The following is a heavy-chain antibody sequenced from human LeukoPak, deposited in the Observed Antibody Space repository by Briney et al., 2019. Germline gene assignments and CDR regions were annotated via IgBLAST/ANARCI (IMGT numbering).Heavy chain of an antibody. J-gene: IGHJ4*02. D-gene: IGHD1-7*01. Sequence: ASVKVSCKASGYTFTTYGISWVRQAPGQGLEWMGWISAYNGNTNYAQKFQGRVTMTTDTSTSTAYMGLRSLRSDDTAVYYCARELSWNSMLSYSWGQGTLVTVSS. CDR3: ARELSWNSMLSYS. V-gene: IGHV1-18*01. CDR1: GYTFTTYG. CDR2: ISAYNGNT.